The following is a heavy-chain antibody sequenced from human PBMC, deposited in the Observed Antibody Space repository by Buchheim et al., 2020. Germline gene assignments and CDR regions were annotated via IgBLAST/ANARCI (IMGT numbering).Heavy chain of an antibody. CDR3: AKEMDTAMVTGYYYYGMDV. CDR1: GFTFDDYT. Sequence: EVQLVESGGVVVQPGGSLRLSCAASGFTFDDYTMHWVRQAPGKGLEWVSLISWDGGSTYYADSVKGRFTISRDNSKNSLYLQMNSLRTEDTALYYCAKEMDTAMVTGYYYYGMDVWGQGTT. CDR2: ISWDGGST. V-gene: IGHV3-43*01. D-gene: IGHD5-18*01. J-gene: IGHJ6*02.